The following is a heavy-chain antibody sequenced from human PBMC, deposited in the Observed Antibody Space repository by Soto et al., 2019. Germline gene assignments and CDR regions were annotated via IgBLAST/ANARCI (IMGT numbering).Heavy chain of an antibody. CDR3: AISQDRGGRTRFIY. V-gene: IGHV3-9*01. CDR2: INWKSEI. Sequence: PGGSLRPSCAVSGFTFATKAMTWVRHATEKVLEGVSGINWKSEIGSADSVKGRFTISRNNAESSLYLQMKSLRAEYSALYYCAISQDRGGRTRFIYWGQGTQVTVSS. D-gene: IGHD2-15*01. J-gene: IGHJ4*02. CDR1: GFTFATKA.